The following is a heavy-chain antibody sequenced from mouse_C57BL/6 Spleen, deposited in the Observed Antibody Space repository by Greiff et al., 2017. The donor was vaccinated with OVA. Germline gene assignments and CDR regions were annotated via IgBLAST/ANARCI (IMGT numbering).Heavy chain of an antibody. V-gene: IGHV14-3*01. D-gene: IGHD1-1*01. J-gene: IGHJ1*03. CDR2: IDPANGNT. CDR3: ARPITTVVRYWYFDV. CDR1: GFNIKNTY. Sequence: EVKLQESVAELVRPGASVKLSCTASGFNIKNTYMHWVKQRPEQGLEWIGRIDPANGNTKYAPKFQGKATITADTSSNTAYLQLSSLTSEDTAIYYCARPITTVVRYWYFDVWGTGTTVTVSS.